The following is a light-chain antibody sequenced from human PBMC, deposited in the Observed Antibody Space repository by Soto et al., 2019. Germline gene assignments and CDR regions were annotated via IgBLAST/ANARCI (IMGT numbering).Light chain of an antibody. J-gene: IGKJ5*01. CDR3: QQYGSSPVT. CDR1: QSVSSSY. CDR2: GAS. V-gene: IGKV3-20*01. Sequence: EIVLTQSPGTLSLSPGERATLSCRASQSVSSSYLAWYQPKPGQAPRLLIYGASSRATGIPDWFSGSGSGTDFTLTISRLEPEDFAVYYCQQYGSSPVTFGQGTRREIK.